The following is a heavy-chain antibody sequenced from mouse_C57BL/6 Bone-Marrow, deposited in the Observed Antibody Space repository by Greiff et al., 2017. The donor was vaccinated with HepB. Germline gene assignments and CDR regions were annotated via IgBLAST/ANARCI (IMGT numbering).Heavy chain of an antibody. D-gene: IGHD1-1*02. CDR1: GYTFTDYN. Sequence: EVQLQQSGPELVKPGASVKMSCKASGYTFTDYNMHWVKQSHGKSLEWIGYINPNNGGTSYNQKFKGKATLTVNKSSSTAYMELRSLTSEDSAVYYCASTDPLWNYFDYWGQGTTLTVSS. CDR3: ASTDPLWNYFDY. J-gene: IGHJ2*01. V-gene: IGHV1-22*01. CDR2: INPNNGGT.